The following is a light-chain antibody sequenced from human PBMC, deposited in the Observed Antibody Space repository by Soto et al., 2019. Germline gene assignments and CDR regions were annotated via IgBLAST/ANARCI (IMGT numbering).Light chain of an antibody. CDR3: AAWDDSLSGVV. V-gene: IGLV1-47*03. Sequence: QSVLTQPPSASGTPGQRVTISCSGSSSNIGSNYVYWYQQLPGTAPKLLIYRNNQRPSGVPDRFSGSKSGTSASLAISGLWSEDEADYYCAAWDDSLSGVVFGGGTNLTVL. CDR1: SSNIGSNY. CDR2: RNN. J-gene: IGLJ2*01.